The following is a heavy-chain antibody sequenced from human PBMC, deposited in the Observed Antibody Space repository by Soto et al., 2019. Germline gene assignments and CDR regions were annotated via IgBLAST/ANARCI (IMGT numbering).Heavy chain of an antibody. Sequence: QVQLVESGGGVVQPGRSLRLSCAASGFTFSDYGMHWVRKAPGEGLEWVAVIWFDGSNEHYADSVKGRFTISRDNSKNTLFLQVHSLRAEDTAVYYCARGSLYCSSTSCSYGMDVWGQGTTVTVSS. V-gene: IGHV3-33*01. J-gene: IGHJ6*02. CDR1: GFTFSDYG. D-gene: IGHD2-2*01. CDR3: ARGSLYCSSTSCSYGMDV. CDR2: IWFDGSNE.